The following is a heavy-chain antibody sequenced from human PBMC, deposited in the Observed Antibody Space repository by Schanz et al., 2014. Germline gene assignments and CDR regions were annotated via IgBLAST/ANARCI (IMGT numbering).Heavy chain of an antibody. V-gene: IGHV3-11*06. J-gene: IGHJ3*01. CDR2: ISGSSIHK. CDR3: ARGREVVAKIFDV. CDR1: GFTFSDYY. D-gene: IGHD3-22*01. Sequence: VQLLESGGGLVKPGGSLRLSCAASGFTFSDYYMSWIRQAPGKGLEWVSYISGSSIHKNYADSVKGRFSISRDNGETSVYLQINSLRAEDTGVYYCARGREVVAKIFDVWGQGTMVTVSS.